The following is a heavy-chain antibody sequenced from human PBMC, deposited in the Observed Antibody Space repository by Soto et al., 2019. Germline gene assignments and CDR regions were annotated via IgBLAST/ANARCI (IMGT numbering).Heavy chain of an antibody. CDR2: ISYDGSKK. Sequence: GGSLRLSCAASGFTFNSYGMHWVRQAPGKGLEWLAVISYDGSKKYYADSVKGRFTISRDNSKNTLYLQMNSLRAEDTAVYYCAKEIGYSSGWPFDYWGQGTLVTVSS. D-gene: IGHD6-19*01. V-gene: IGHV3-30*18. J-gene: IGHJ4*02. CDR3: AKEIGYSSGWPFDY. CDR1: GFTFNSYG.